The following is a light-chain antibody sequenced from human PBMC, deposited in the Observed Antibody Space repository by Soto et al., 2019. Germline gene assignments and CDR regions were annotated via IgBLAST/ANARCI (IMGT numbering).Light chain of an antibody. CDR3: SSHTSSSTLV. CDR2: EVS. J-gene: IGLJ2*01. Sequence: QSVLTQPPSVSGSPGQSVTISCAGTSSDVGSYDRVSWYQQPPGTAPKLMINEVSNRPSGVPDRFSGSKSGNTASLTISGLQAEDEADYYCSSHTSSSTLVFGGGTKVTVL. V-gene: IGLV2-18*02. CDR1: SSDVGSYDR.